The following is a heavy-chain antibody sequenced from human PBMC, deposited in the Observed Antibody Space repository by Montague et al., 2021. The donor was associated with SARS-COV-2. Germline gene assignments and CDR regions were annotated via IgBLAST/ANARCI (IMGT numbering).Heavy chain of an antibody. Sequence: CAISGDSVVDLRRRSDEHTPSLQSRFELVCRLLLENKRYSDYAPSVRGRLTVNPDASKNEFSLELNYVTPEDTAVYYCVRDSGWFYFDFWGRGTLVTVSS. CDR3: VRDSGWFYFDF. V-gene: IGHV6-1*01. J-gene: IGHJ4*02. CDR2: LLLENKRYS. D-gene: IGHD6-19*01. CDR1: GDSVVDLRRR.